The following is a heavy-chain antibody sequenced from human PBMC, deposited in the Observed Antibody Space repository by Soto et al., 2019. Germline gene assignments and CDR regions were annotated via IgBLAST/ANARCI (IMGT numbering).Heavy chain of an antibody. V-gene: IGHV1-69*12. Sequence: QVQLVQSGAEVKKPGSSVKVSCEASGGNFNSYSINWVRRAPGQGLEWMGGIIPTFGTANYAQKFQGRVTISADESTRTVYMELASLRPDDTAVYYCARRTTGTTPVYGMDVWGQGTTVTVSS. CDR2: IIPTFGTA. CDR3: ARRTTGTTPVYGMDV. J-gene: IGHJ6*02. D-gene: IGHD1-1*01. CDR1: GGNFNSYS.